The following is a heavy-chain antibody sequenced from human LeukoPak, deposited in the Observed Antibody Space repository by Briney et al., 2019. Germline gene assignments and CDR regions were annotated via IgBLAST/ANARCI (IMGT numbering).Heavy chain of an antibody. Sequence: GSPRLSCSASGFTFSSYAMNWVRQAPGKGLEWVSAISGSGGSTYYAESVKGRFTISRDNSKNTLSLQMNSLRAEDTAVYYCASGGSIPSWGQGILVTVSS. D-gene: IGHD6-13*01. CDR1: GFTFSSYA. V-gene: IGHV3-23*01. CDR3: ASGGSIPS. CDR2: ISGSGGST. J-gene: IGHJ5*02.